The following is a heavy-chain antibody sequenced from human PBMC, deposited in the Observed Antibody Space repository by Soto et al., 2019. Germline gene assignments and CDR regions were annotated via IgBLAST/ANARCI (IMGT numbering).Heavy chain of an antibody. D-gene: IGHD3-9*01. CDR2: ISGSGGST. CDR1: GFTFSSYA. CDR3: ANSAKGVRYFDWLPVTDY. Sequence: GGSLRLSCAASGFTFSSYAMSWVRQAPGKGLEWVSAISGSGGSTYYADSVKGRFTISRDNSKNTLYLQMNSLRAEDTAVYYCANSAKGVRYFDWLPVTDYWGQGTLVTVSS. J-gene: IGHJ4*02. V-gene: IGHV3-23*01.